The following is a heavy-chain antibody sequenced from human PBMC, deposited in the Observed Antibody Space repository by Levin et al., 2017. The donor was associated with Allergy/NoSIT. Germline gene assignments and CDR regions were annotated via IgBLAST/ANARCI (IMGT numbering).Heavy chain of an antibody. CDR2: IYNSGST. CDR3: ARSGSGSYSVFDY. V-gene: IGHV4-38-2*01. Sequence: PSETLSLTCAVSGSSISSGYYWNWIRQPPGKGLEWIGSIYNSGSTYYNPSLKSRVNISVDTSKNQFSLKLSSVTAADTAVHYCARSGSGSYSVFDYWGQGTLVTVSS. D-gene: IGHD3-10*01. CDR1: GSSISSGYY. J-gene: IGHJ4*02.